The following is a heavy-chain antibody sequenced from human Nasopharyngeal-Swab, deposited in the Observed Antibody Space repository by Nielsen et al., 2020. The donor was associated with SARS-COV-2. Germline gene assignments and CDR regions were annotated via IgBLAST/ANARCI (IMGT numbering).Heavy chain of an antibody. CDR1: GFTVSSNY. D-gene: IGHD4-23*01. J-gene: IGHJ3*02. CDR2: IYSGGST. V-gene: IGHV3-53*01. Sequence: GGSLRLSCAAYGFTVSSNYMSWVRQAPGKGLEWVSVIYSGGSTYYADSVKGRFTISRDNSKNTLYLQMNSLRAEDTAVYYCAREGFDYGGNSAAFDIWGQGTMVTVSS. CDR3: AREGFDYGGNSAAFDI.